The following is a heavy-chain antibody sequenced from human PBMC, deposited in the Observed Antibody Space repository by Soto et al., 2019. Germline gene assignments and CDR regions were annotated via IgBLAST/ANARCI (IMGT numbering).Heavy chain of an antibody. V-gene: IGHV4-59*01. CDR3: XXXXXXXXXXYFDL. Sequence: QVQLQESGPGLVKPSETLSLTCTVSGGSISSYYWSWXXXXXGKGLEWIGYIYYSGSTNYNPSLXXXXXXXXXXXXXXXXXXXXXXXXXXXXXXXXXXXXXXXXXXYFDLWGRGTLVTVSS. CDR1: GGSISSYY. CDR2: IYYSGST. J-gene: IGHJ2*01.